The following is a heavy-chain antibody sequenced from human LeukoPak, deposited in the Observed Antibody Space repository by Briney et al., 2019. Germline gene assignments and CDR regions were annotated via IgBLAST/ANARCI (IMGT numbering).Heavy chain of an antibody. D-gene: IGHD3-10*01. CDR3: ARNSYYYGSGSYYMGSQDYYYMDV. CDR2: IYYSGST. Sequence: SETLSLTCTVSGGSISSYYWSWIRQPPGKGLEWIGYIYYSGSTNYNPSLKSRVTISVDTSKNQFSLKLSSVTAADTAVYYCARNSYYYGSGSYYMGSQDYYYMDVWGKGTTVTVSS. CDR1: GGSISSYY. J-gene: IGHJ6*03. V-gene: IGHV4-59*01.